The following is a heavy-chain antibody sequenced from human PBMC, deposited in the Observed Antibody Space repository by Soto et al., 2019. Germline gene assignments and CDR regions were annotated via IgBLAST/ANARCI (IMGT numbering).Heavy chain of an antibody. CDR3: AKDNGGYYDSSGNFEY. CDR1: GFTFDDFA. Sequence: EVEVLESGGGLVQPGGSLRLSCAASGFTFDDFAMHWVRQAPGKGLEWVSGISWNGATMGYGDSVSGRFTISRDNTKNSLYLQMNSLKPEDTALYYCAKDNGGYYDSSGNFEYWGQGTLVTVSS. V-gene: IGHV3-9*01. CDR2: ISWNGATM. J-gene: IGHJ4*02. D-gene: IGHD3-22*01.